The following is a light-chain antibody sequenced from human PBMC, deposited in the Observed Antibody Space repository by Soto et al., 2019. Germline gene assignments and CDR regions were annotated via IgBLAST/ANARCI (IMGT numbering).Light chain of an antibody. CDR3: QQSYSVPLT. J-gene: IGKJ4*01. Sequence: DIQMTQSPFTLSGSVGDRVTITFRARQXXXXXLAWYQQKPGKAPKLLIYKASTLKSGVPSRFSGSGSGTEFTLTISSLQPDDFATFYCQQSYSVPLTFGGGTKVDIK. CDR2: KAS. CDR1: QXXXXX. V-gene: IGKV1-5*03.